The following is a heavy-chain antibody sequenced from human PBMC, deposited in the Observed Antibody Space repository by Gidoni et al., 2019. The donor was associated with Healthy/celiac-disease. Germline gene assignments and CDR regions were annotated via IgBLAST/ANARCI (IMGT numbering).Heavy chain of an antibody. Sequence: EVQLLESGRGLVQPGGSLRLSCAASGFTFSSYAMSGVRQAPGQGLEWVSAISGSGGSTYYADSVKGRFTISRDNSKNTLYLQMNSLRAEDTAVYYCAKRDYYDSKYGMDVWGQGTTVTVSS. CDR3: AKRDYYDSKYGMDV. D-gene: IGHD3-22*01. CDR1: GFTFSSYA. CDR2: ISGSGGST. V-gene: IGHV3-23*01. J-gene: IGHJ6*02.